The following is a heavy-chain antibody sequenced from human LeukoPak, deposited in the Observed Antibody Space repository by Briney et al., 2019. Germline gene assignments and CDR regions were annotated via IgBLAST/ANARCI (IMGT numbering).Heavy chain of an antibody. J-gene: IGHJ4*02. CDR2: MNPNSGNT. CDR1: GYTFTDYY. V-gene: IGHV1-8*02. CDR3: ARGRTIVGASTY. D-gene: IGHD1-26*01. Sequence: ASVKVSCKASGYTFTDYYIHWVRQATGQGLEWMGWMNPNSGNTGYAQKFQGRVTMTRNTSISTAYMELSSLRSEDTAVYYCARGRTIVGASTYWGQGTLVTVSS.